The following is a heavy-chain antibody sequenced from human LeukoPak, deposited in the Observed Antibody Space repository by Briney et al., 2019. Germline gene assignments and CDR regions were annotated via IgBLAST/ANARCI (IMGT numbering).Heavy chain of an antibody. J-gene: IGHJ4*02. CDR3: AKERETWDS. CDR2: IPGSGGST. V-gene: IGHV3-23*01. D-gene: IGHD1-26*01. Sequence: SRRLSCAASGFTFGSNAMSWVRQAPGRGLEWFSAIPGSGGSTYYADSVKGRFTISRDNSKNTLYLQMNNLRAEDTAVYYCAKERETWDSWGQGTLVTVSP. CDR1: GFTFGSNA.